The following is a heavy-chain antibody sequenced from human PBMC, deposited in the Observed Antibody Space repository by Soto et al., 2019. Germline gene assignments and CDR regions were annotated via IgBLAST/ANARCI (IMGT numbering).Heavy chain of an antibody. V-gene: IGHV2-5*02. J-gene: IGHJ4*02. Sequence: QITLKESGPTLVKPTQTLTLTCTISGFSPSSSGVGVGWIRQPPGKSLEWLALIYWDDVQRYSPSLETRLTITKDNFRSQVVRTMTNMDPVDTATYYCAHSPCSGGTCYLFDYWGQGTLVTVSS. CDR1: GFSPSSSGVG. CDR2: IYWDDVQ. D-gene: IGHD2-15*01. CDR3: AHSPCSGGTCYLFDY.